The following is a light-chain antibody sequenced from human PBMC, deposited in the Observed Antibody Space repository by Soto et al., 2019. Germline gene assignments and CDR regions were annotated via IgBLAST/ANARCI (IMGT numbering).Light chain of an antibody. CDR2: DAS. CDR3: QQRSNWPPFT. CDR1: QSGSSY. V-gene: IGKV3-11*01. J-gene: IGKJ5*01. Sequence: EIVLTKSPATLSLSPGERATLSCRASQSGSSYVAWCQQKPGQAPTLLIYDASNRATGIPASFSGSGSATDFTPPTSSLEPEDFAVYYCQQRSNWPPFTFGQGTRLEIK.